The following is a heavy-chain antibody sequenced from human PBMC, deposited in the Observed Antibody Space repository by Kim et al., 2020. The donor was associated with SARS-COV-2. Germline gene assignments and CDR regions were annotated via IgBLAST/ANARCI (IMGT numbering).Heavy chain of an antibody. CDR3: AKDPPYGGSPRRDAFDV. V-gene: IGHV3-23*01. CDR1: GFPFSSYD. D-gene: IGHD1-26*01. Sequence: PGGSLRLSCAASGFPFSSYDLSWVRQAPGKGLEWVSRITSSGGSTGSTHYADSVKGRFTISRDNSRNTLYLQMTSLRAEDTAVYYCAKDPPYGGSPRRDAFDVWGRGTMVTVSS. J-gene: IGHJ3*01. CDR2: ITSSGGSTGST.